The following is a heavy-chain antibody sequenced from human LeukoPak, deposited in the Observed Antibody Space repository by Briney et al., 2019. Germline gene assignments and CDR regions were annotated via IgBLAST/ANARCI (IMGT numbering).Heavy chain of an antibody. CDR2: IYYSGST. D-gene: IGHD1-1*01. J-gene: IGHJ6*02. CDR3: ARDSTGTTYYYYYGMDV. CDR1: GGSISSYY. Sequence: SETLSLTCTVSGGSISSYYWSWIRQPPGKGLEWIGYIYYSGSTNYNPSLKSRVTISIDTSKNQFSLKLSSVTAADTAVYYCARDSTGTTYYYYYGMDVWGQGTTVTVSS. V-gene: IGHV4-59*12.